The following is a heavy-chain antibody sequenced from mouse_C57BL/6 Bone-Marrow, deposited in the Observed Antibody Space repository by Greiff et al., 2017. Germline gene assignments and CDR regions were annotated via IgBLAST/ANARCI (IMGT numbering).Heavy chain of an antibody. CDR3: TRDPGSYLYAMDY. CDR1: GFTFSSYA. V-gene: IGHV5-9-1*02. D-gene: IGHD1-1*02. J-gene: IGHJ4*01. Sequence: EVKVVESGEGLVKPGGSLKLSCAASGFTFSSYAMSWVRQTPEKRLEWVAYISSGGDYIYYADNVKGRFTISRDNARNTLYLQMSSLKSEDTAMYYCTRDPGSYLYAMDYWGQGTSVTVSS. CDR2: ISSGGDYI.